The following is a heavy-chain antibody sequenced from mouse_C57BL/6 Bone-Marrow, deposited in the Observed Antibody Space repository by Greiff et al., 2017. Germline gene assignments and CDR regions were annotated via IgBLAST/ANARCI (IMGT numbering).Heavy chain of an antibody. J-gene: IGHJ2*01. Sequence: VQLQQPGAELVRPGTSVKLSCKASGYTFTSYWMHWVKQRPGQGLEWIGVIDPSDSYTNYNQKFKGKATLTVDTSSSTAYMQLSSLTSEDSAVYYCANFLSHDYWGKGTTLTVSS. V-gene: IGHV1-59*01. CDR1: GYTFTSYW. CDR2: IDPSDSYT. D-gene: IGHD2-3*01. CDR3: ANFLSHDY.